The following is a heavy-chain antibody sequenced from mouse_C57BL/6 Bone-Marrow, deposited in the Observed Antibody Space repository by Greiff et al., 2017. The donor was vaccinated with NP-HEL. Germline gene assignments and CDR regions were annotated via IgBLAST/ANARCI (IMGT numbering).Heavy chain of an antibody. D-gene: IGHD1-1*01. CDR2: IHPNSGST. Sequence: QVQLQQPGAELVKPGASVKLSCKASGYIFTSYWMHWVKQRPGQGLEWIGMIHPNSGSTNYNEKFKSKATLTVDKSSSTAYMQLSSLTSEDSAVYYCARDYGSSFAYWGQGTLVTVSA. J-gene: IGHJ3*01. CDR1: GYIFTSYW. CDR3: ARDYGSSFAY. V-gene: IGHV1-64*01.